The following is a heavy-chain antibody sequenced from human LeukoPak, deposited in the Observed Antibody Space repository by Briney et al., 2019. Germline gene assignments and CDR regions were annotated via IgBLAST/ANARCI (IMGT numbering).Heavy chain of an antibody. CDR3: ARGKFAVVTPPDY. J-gene: IGHJ4*02. Sequence: ASVKVSCKASGYTFTSNPMYWVRQAPGQRLEWMGWINVGNGNTKYSQNLQDRVTITRDTSASTAYMELSSLRSEDTAVYYCARGKFAVVTPPDYWGQGTLVTVSS. D-gene: IGHD4-23*01. V-gene: IGHV1-3*01. CDR1: GYTFTSNP. CDR2: INVGNGNT.